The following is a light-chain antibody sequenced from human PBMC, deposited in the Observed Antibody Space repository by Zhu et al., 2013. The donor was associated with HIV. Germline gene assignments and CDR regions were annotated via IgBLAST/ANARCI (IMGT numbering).Light chain of an antibody. CDR3: QQYSEWFPIT. Sequence: DIVMTQSPATLSVSPGERATLSCRASQSINGNLAWYQQKPDQTPRLLISGASARASGVPARFSGSGSGTEYTLIISSLQSDDFAIYYCQQYSEWFPITFGPGTKV. CDR1: QSINGN. CDR2: GAS. J-gene: IGKJ3*01. V-gene: IGKV3-15*01.